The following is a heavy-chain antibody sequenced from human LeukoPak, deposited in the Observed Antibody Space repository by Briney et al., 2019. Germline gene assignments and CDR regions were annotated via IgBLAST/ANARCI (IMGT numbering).Heavy chain of an antibody. Sequence: SETLSLTCTVSGGSISSYYWSWIRQPAGKGLEGIGRIYTSGSTNYNPSLKSRVTMSVDTSKNQFSLKLSSVTAADTAVYYCARDFVGGAANDAFDIWGQGTMVTVSS. V-gene: IGHV4-4*07. CDR3: ARDFVGGAANDAFDI. CDR2: IYTSGST. CDR1: GGSISSYY. J-gene: IGHJ3*02. D-gene: IGHD2-15*01.